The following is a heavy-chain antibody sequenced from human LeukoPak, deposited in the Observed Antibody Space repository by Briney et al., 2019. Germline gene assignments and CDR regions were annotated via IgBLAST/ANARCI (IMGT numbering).Heavy chain of an antibody. V-gene: IGHV4-39*01. J-gene: IGHJ4*02. CDR3: ARQIGAGRWSFDY. CDR1: GGSISSSSYY. Sequence: SETLSLTCTVSGGSISSSSYYWGWIRQPPGKGLEWIGSINYSGSTYYNPSLKSRVTISIDASENQFPLKLASVTAADTAVYYCARQIGAGRWSFDYWGQGTLVTVSS. D-gene: IGHD4-23*01. CDR2: INYSGST.